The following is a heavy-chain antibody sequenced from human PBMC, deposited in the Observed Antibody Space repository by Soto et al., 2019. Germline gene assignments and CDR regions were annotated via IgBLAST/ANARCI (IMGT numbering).Heavy chain of an antibody. J-gene: IGHJ4*02. V-gene: IGHV1-69*02. CDR1: GDTFNFYT. CDR3: ATSYGAGSRAFDY. Sequence: QVQLVQSGAEVKQPGSSVKVSCKASGDTFNFYTINWVRQAPGLGLEWMGRFNPILSMSNSALSLKGRVTLTADKSTSTAYMVLSSLRADDTAVYYCATSYGAGSRAFDYWGQGVLVTVSS. CDR2: FNPILSMS. D-gene: IGHD3-10*01.